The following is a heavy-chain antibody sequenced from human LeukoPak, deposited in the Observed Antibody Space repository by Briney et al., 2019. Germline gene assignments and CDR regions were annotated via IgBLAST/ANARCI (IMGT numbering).Heavy chain of an antibody. CDR3: ARQRPEYSSSRSYYYYYMDV. Sequence: SETLSLTCSVYGGSFSGYYWSWIRQPPGKGLEWIGEISHSGSTNYNPSLKSRVTISVDTSKNQFSLKLSSVTAADTAVYYCARQRPEYSSSRSYYYYYMDVWGKGTTVTVSS. CDR1: GGSFSGYY. D-gene: IGHD6-6*01. CDR2: ISHSGST. V-gene: IGHV4-34*01. J-gene: IGHJ6*03.